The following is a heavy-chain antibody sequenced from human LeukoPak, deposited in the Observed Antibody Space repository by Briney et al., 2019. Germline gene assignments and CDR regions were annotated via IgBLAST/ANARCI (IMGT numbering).Heavy chain of an antibody. D-gene: IGHD2/OR15-2a*01. Sequence: GGSLRLSCAASGFTFSSYAMSWVRQAPGKGLEWVSAISGSGGSTYYADSVKGRFTISRDNSKNTLYLQMNSLRAEDTAVYYCAKDRRRRVGLWLKLYNWFYPWGQGTLVTVSS. V-gene: IGHV3-23*01. J-gene: IGHJ5*02. CDR3: AKDRRRRVGLWLKLYNWFYP. CDR2: ISGSGGST. CDR1: GFTFSSYA.